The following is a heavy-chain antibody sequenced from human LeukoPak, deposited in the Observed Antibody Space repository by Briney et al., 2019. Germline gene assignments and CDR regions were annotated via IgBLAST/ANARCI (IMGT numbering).Heavy chain of an antibody. J-gene: IGHJ4*02. V-gene: IGHV3-48*04. CDR1: GFTFGSYS. CDR3: ARWRGGMGLLNPPYFDY. D-gene: IGHD3-3*01. Sequence: GGSLRPSCAASGFTFGSYSMNWVRQAPGEGLEWLSCISSSGRTIYYADSVKGRFTISRDNAKNSLYLQMSSLRVEDTAVYSCARWRGGMGLLNPPYFDYWGLGTLVTVSS. CDR2: ISSSGRTI.